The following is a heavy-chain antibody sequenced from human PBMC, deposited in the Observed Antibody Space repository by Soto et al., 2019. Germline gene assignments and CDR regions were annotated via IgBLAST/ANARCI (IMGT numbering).Heavy chain of an antibody. CDR1: GYTFTSYG. CDR2: ISAYNGNT. Sequence: QVRLVQSGAEVKKPGASVKVSCKASGYTFTSYGISWVRQAPGQGLEWMGWISAYNGNTNYAQKLQGRVTMTTDTSTSTAYMELRSLRSDDTAVYYCARDYDILTGYNYYYYMDVWGKGTTVTVSS. J-gene: IGHJ6*03. V-gene: IGHV1-18*01. CDR3: ARDYDILTGYNYYYYMDV. D-gene: IGHD3-9*01.